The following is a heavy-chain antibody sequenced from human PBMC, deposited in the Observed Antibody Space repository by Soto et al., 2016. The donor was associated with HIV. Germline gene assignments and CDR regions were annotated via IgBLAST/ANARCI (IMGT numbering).Heavy chain of an antibody. CDR2: FDPEDDET. J-gene: IGHJ4*02. D-gene: IGHD3-10*01. V-gene: IGHV1-24*01. CDR1: GYTLTELS. Sequence: QVQLVQSGAEVKKPGASVKVSCKVSGYTLTELSIHWVRQAPGKGLEWMGGFDPEDDETIYSQKFQGRVTMTEDTSTDTAYMELSSLRSEDTAVYYCANLFPITCFGDYAYFDYWDQGTLVTVSX. CDR3: ANLFPITCFGDYAYFDY.